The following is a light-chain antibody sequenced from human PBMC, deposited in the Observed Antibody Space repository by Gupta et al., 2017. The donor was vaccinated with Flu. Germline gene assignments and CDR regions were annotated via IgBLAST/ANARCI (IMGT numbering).Light chain of an antibody. J-gene: IGLJ3*02. CDR3: ATWDDSLNGLWV. V-gene: IGLV1-44*01. Sequence: VTISCSGSSSNIGSNVVSWYRQLPGTAPKLLIYNNNQRPSGVPDRFSASKSGTSASLAISGLQSEDEADYYCATWDDSLNGLWVFGGGTKLTVL. CDR2: NNN. CDR1: SSNIGSNV.